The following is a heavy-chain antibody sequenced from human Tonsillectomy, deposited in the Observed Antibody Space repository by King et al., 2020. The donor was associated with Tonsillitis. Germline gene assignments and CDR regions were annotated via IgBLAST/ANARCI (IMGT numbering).Heavy chain of an antibody. D-gene: IGHD4-17*01. CDR1: GFTFSSYS. CDR2: IGGSSSTI. CDR3: ARFDYGEPLRRNYYYYYGMDV. Sequence: VQLVESGGGLVQPGGSLRLSCAASGFTFSSYSMNWVRQAPGKGLEWVSDIGGSSSTIYHADSVKGRFTISRDNAKNSLYLQMNSLRDEDTAIYYCARFDYGEPLRRNYYYYYGMDVWGQGTTVTVSS. J-gene: IGHJ6*02. V-gene: IGHV3-48*02.